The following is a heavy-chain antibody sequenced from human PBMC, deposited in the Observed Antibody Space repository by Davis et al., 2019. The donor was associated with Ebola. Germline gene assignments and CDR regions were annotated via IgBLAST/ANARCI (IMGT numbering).Heavy chain of an antibody. Sequence: SETLSLTCAVYGGSFSGYYWSWIRQPPGKGLEWIGEINHSGSTNYNPSLKSRVTISVDTSKNQFSLKLSSVTAADTAVYYCARGRYCSSTSCYRSNYYYYYYMDVWGKGTTVTVSS. J-gene: IGHJ6*03. CDR3: ARGRYCSSTSCYRSNYYYYYYMDV. CDR2: INHSGST. D-gene: IGHD2-2*02. CDR1: GGSFSGYY. V-gene: IGHV4-34*01.